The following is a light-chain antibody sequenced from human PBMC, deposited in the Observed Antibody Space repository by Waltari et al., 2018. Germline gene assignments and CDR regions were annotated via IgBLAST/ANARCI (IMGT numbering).Light chain of an antibody. CDR1: EGISNY. J-gene: IGKJ3*01. CDR2: GAS. CDR3: QQFINYPLT. Sequence: IQMTQSPSSLSASVGDSVTITCRASEGISNYLAWYQQKPGQPPRLLIYGASTRATATPARFSGSGSGTEFTLAISGLQPEDFATYYCQQFINYPLTFGPGTTVDIK. V-gene: IGKV1D-13*01.